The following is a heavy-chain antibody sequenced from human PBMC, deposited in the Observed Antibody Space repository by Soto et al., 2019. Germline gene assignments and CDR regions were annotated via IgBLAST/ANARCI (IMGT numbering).Heavy chain of an antibody. CDR2: IIPIFGTA. D-gene: IGHD3-22*01. J-gene: IGHJ3*02. Sequence: QVQLVQSGAEVKKPGSSVKVSCKASGGTFSSYAISWVRQAPGQGLEWMGGIIPIFGTANYAQKFQGRVTITADESTSTAYMELSSLRSEDTAVYYCACGYSYYSRCYYDACAIWCQGRMVTVSS. CDR1: GGTFSSYA. CDR3: ACGYSYYSRCYYDACAI. V-gene: IGHV1-69*01.